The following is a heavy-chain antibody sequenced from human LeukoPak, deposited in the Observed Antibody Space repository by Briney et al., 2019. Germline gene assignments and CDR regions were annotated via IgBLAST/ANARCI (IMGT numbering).Heavy chain of an antibody. J-gene: IGHJ3*02. D-gene: IGHD2-15*01. CDR2: ISGSGGST. CDR1: GFTFSSYG. V-gene: IGHV3-23*01. Sequence: GGTLRLSCAASGFTFSSYGMSWVRQAPGKGLEWVSAISGSGGSTYYADSVKGRFTISRDNSKNTLYLQMNSLRAEDTAVYYCAKSGWVCSGGSCYSVNAFDIWGQGTMVTVSS. CDR3: AKSGWVCSGGSCYSVNAFDI.